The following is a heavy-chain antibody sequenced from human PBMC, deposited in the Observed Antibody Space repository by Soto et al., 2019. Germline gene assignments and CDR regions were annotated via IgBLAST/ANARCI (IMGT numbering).Heavy chain of an antibody. V-gene: IGHV4-59*08. CDR1: GGSISSYY. D-gene: IGHD1-1*01. J-gene: IGHJ4*02. Sequence: QVQLQESGPGLVKPSETLSLTCTVSGGSISSYYWSWIRQPPGKGLEWIGDIYYSGSTNYNPSLKCRVTISVDRSKNPFSLKLSSVTAADTAVYYCARRYGYSFADWGQGTLVTVSS. CDR3: ARRYGYSFAD. CDR2: IYYSGST.